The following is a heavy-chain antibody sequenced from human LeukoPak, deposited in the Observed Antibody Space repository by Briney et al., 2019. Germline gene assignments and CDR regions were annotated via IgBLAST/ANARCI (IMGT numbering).Heavy chain of an antibody. CDR1: GFTFSSYG. Sequence: PGRSLRLSCAASGFTFSSYGMHWVRQAPGKGLEWVAVISYDGSNKYYADSVKGRFTISRDNSKNTLYLQMNSLRAEDTAVYYCARTYSSGSYYREYYFDYWGQGTLVTVSS. V-gene: IGHV3-30*03. CDR2: ISYDGSNK. CDR3: ARTYSSGSYYREYYFDY. J-gene: IGHJ4*02. D-gene: IGHD1-26*01.